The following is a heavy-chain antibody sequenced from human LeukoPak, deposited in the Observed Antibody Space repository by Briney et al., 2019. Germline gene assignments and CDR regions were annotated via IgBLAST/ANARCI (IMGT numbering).Heavy chain of an antibody. Sequence: PGGSLRLSCAASGFTFSSYGMHWVRQAPGKGLEWVSFIRYDGSNKYYADSVKGRFTISRDNSKNTLYLQMNSLRAEDTAVYYCAREVRYFALGDYWGQGTLVTVSS. CDR2: IRYDGSNK. CDR3: AREVRYFALGDY. V-gene: IGHV3-30*02. D-gene: IGHD3-9*01. CDR1: GFTFSSYG. J-gene: IGHJ4*02.